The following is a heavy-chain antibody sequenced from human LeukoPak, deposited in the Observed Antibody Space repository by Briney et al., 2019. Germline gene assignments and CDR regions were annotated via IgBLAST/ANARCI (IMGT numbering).Heavy chain of an antibody. CDR3: AKEFLSGWYPFDY. CDR1: GFTFSSYA. CDR2: ISYDGSNK. J-gene: IGHJ4*02. Sequence: AGGSLRLSCAASGFTFSSYAMHWVRQAPGKGLEWVAVISYDGSNKYYADSVKGRFTISRDNSKNTLYLQMNSLRAEDTAVYYCAKEFLSGWYPFDYWGQGTLVTVSS. V-gene: IGHV3-30-3*01. D-gene: IGHD6-19*01.